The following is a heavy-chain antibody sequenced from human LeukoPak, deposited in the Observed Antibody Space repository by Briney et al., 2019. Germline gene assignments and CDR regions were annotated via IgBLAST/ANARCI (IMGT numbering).Heavy chain of an antibody. D-gene: IGHD4-11*01. Sequence: PGGSLRLSCAASGFTFSSYSMNWVRQAPGKGLEWVSSISSSSSYIYYADSVKGRFTISRDNAKNSLYLQMNSLRAEDTAVYYCARETTVTTVREYYYYYYMDVWGKGTTVTISS. J-gene: IGHJ6*03. CDR1: GFTFSSYS. CDR2: ISSSSSYI. V-gene: IGHV3-21*01. CDR3: ARETTVTTVREYYYYYYMDV.